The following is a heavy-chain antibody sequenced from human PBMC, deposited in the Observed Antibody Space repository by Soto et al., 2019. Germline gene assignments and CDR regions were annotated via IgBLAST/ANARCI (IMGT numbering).Heavy chain of an antibody. D-gene: IGHD3-16*01. Sequence: QVQLQESRPGLVKASQTLSLTCRLVGGSINYGECYWNWIRQSPGKGLEWIGYIYSSGRTHYNPSLKRRLIISLDTSNNLLSLSLTSVPAADSAVYYCARMALHLGELARTWFDPWGRGTLVTVSS. J-gene: IGHJ5*02. CDR2: IYSSGRT. CDR3: ARMALHLGELARTWFDP. V-gene: IGHV4-31*03. CDR1: GGSINYGECY.